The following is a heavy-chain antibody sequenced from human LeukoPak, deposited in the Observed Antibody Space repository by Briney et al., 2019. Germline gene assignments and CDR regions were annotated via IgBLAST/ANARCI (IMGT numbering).Heavy chain of an antibody. V-gene: IGHV1-18*01. J-gene: IGHJ4*02. CDR1: GYTFTSYG. Sequence: GESLKISCKGSGYTFTSYGISWVRQAPGQGLEWMGWISAYSGNTNYAQKFQGRVTMTTDTSTSTAYMELRSLRSGDTAVYYCARDGQWEPYYFDYWGQGILVTISS. CDR3: ARDGQWEPYYFDY. D-gene: IGHD1-26*01. CDR2: ISAYSGNT.